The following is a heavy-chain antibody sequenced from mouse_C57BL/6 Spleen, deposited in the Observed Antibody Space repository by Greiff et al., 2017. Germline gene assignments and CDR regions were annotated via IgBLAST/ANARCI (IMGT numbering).Heavy chain of an antibody. CDR1: GYSFTSYY. CDR3: ASGDTHYHTWLAY. D-gene: IGHD1-2*01. J-gene: IGHJ3*01. V-gene: IGHV1-66*01. Sequence: QVKLQQPGPELVKPGASVKISCKASGYSFTSYYMHWVKQRPGQGLEWIGRIYPCGSNTKYNQKFKGKATLTVDKSSSTAYMQLSSLTSEDSAVYYCASGDTHYHTWLAYWGQGTFVTVSS. CDR2: IYPCGSNT.